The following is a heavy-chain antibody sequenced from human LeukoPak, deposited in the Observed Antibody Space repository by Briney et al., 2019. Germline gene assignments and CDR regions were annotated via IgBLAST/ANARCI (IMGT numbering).Heavy chain of an antibody. D-gene: IGHD6-19*01. V-gene: IGHV3-7*04. CDR3: ARIYGSGWSPFDY. Sequence: GGSLRLSCATSGFTFSSYAMTWVRQAPGKGLEWVANIKQDGSEKYYVDSVKGRFTISRDNAKNSLYLEMNSLSAEDTAVYYCARIYGSGWSPFDYWGQGTLVTVSS. CDR1: GFTFSSYA. J-gene: IGHJ4*02. CDR2: IKQDGSEK.